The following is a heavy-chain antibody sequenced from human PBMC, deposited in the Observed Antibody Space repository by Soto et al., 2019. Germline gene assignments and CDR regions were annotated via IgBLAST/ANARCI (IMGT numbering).Heavy chain of an antibody. CDR2: ISGSGGST. Sequence: GSLRLSCPASGFTFSSYAMSWVRQAPGKGLEWVSAISGSGGSTYYADSVKGRFTISRDNSKNTLYLQMNSLRAEDTAVYYCASCSSTSCYGTYFDYWGQGTLVTVSS. V-gene: IGHV3-23*01. D-gene: IGHD2-2*01. CDR3: ASCSSTSCYGTYFDY. CDR1: GFTFSSYA. J-gene: IGHJ4*02.